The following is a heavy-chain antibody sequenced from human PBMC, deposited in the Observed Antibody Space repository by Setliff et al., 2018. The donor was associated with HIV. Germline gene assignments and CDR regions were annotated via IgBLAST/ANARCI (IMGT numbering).Heavy chain of an antibody. Sequence: GAAVKVSCKASGYTFTSYYMHRVRQAPGQGLEWMGIINPSGGSTSYAQKFQGRLTMTRDTSMRTAYMELRSLRSDDTAVYYCARDDGGYNYAESFDVWGQGTMVTVSS. CDR3: ARDDGGYNYAESFDV. CDR2: INPSGGST. J-gene: IGHJ3*01. CDR1: GYTFTSYY. D-gene: IGHD3-16*01. V-gene: IGHV1-46*01.